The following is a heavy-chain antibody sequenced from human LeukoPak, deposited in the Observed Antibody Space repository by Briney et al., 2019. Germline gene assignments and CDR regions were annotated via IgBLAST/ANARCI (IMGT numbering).Heavy chain of an antibody. CDR1: GFTFSSYS. D-gene: IGHD2-2*01. V-gene: IGHV3-23*01. CDR2: ISGSGGST. Sequence: GGSLRLSCAASGFTFSSYSMNWVRQARGKGLEWVSAISGSGGSTYYADSVKGRFTISRDNSKNTLYLQMNSLRAEDTAVYYCSSTLDYYYYGMDVWGQGTTVTVSS. CDR3: SSTLDYYYYGMDV. J-gene: IGHJ6*02.